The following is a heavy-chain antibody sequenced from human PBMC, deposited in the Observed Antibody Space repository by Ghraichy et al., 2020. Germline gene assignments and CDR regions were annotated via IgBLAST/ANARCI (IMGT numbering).Heavy chain of an antibody. Sequence: SETLSLTCAVYGGSFSGYYWSWIRQPPGKGLEWIGEINHSGSTNYNPSLKSRVTISVDTSKNQFSLKLSSVTAADTAVYYCARGYSSGWYVPGESGYYYYYYGMDVWGQGTTVTVSS. CDR3: ARGYSSGWYVPGESGYYYYYYGMDV. D-gene: IGHD6-19*01. CDR2: INHSGST. V-gene: IGHV4-34*01. J-gene: IGHJ6*02. CDR1: GGSFSGYY.